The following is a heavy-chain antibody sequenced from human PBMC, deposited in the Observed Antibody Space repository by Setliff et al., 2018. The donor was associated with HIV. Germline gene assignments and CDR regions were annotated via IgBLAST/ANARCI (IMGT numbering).Heavy chain of an antibody. V-gene: IGHV1-24*01. CDR1: GFTLREVS. CDR3: AIDMVGGWLRPMPDF. D-gene: IGHD2-2*01. J-gene: IGHJ4*02. Sequence: ASVKVSCKVSGFTLREVSMHWVRQAPGKGLEWMGYFDPEDGETVYAQKFQGRVTMTEDTSTNTAYMELSGLRSGDTAVYYCAIDMVGGWLRPMPDFWGQGALVTVPQ. CDR2: FDPEDGET.